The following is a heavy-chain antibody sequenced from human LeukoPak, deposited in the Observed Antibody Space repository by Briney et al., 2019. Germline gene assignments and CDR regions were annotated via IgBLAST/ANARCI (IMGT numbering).Heavy chain of an antibody. D-gene: IGHD3-22*01. CDR1: GFSFGTFW. J-gene: IGHJ4*02. CDR3: AKDLEGSGYYYRFDY. Sequence: TGGSLRLSCAASGFSFGTFWMSWVRQAPGKGLEWVANIKQDGNEKYYVDSVKGRFTISRDNAKNSLYLQMNSLRAEDTALYYCAKDLEGSGYYYRFDYWGQGTLVTVSS. V-gene: IGHV3-7*03. CDR2: IKQDGNEK.